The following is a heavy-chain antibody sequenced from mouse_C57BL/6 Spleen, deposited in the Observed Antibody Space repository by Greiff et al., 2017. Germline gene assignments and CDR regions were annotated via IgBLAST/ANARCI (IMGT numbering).Heavy chain of an antibody. J-gene: IGHJ1*03. CDR3: TRRNYYSNYRWYFDV. CDR1: GYTFTDYE. Sequence: VQLQQSGAELVRPGASVTLSCKASGYTFTDYEMHWVKQTPVHGLEWIGAIDPETGGTAYNQKFKGKAILTADKSSSTAYMELRSLTSADSAVHYCTRRNYYSNYRWYFDVWGTGTTVTVSS. CDR2: IDPETGGT. D-gene: IGHD2-5*01. V-gene: IGHV1-15*01.